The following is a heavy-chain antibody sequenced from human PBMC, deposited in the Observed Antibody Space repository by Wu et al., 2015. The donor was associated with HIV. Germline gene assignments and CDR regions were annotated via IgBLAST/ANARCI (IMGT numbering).Heavy chain of an antibody. CDR3: AREAPYYYGSGRSAQFDY. CDR2: INPSGGST. D-gene: IGHD3-10*01. V-gene: IGHV1-46*01. Sequence: QVQLVQSGAEVKKPGASVKVSCKASGYTFTSYYMHWVRQAPGQGLEWMGIINPSGGSTSYAQKFQGRVTMTRDTSTSTVYMELSGLRSEDTAVYYCAREAPYYYGSGRSAQFDYWGQGTLVTVSS. CDR1: GYTFTSYY. J-gene: IGHJ4*02.